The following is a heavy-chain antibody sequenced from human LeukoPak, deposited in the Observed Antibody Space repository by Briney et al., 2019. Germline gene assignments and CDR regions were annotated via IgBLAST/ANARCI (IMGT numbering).Heavy chain of an antibody. V-gene: IGHV3-43*02. Sequence: GGSLRPSCTASGFTFYDYAMHWVRHAPAKGLERVSLISGDGGTTDYADSVKGRFTISRDNRRNSLYLHMNSLRTEDTALYFCAKVYVGSWYAYDHWGQGTLVTVSS. CDR1: GFTFYDYA. CDR3: AKVYVGSWYAYDH. D-gene: IGHD6-13*01. J-gene: IGHJ4*02. CDR2: ISGDGGTT.